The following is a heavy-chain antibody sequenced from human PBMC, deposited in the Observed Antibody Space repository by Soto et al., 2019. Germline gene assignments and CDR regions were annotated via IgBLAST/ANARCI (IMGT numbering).Heavy chain of an antibody. D-gene: IGHD6-19*01. CDR2: IKDKTEGEAT. Sequence: EVLLVESGGGLVKPGGSLRLSCAASGFTFTNVWMNWVRQAPGKGLEWVGRIKDKTEGEATDYAAPVKGRFSISRDDLTNTLTLQMNRLKTDDTAVYYCTPWARSIGWYHLDSWGQGTLVTVSS. CDR1: GFTFTNVW. CDR3: TPWARSIGWYHLDS. V-gene: IGHV3-15*07. J-gene: IGHJ4*02.